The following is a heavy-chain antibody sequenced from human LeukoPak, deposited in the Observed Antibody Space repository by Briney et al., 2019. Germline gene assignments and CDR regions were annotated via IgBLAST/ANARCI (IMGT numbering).Heavy chain of an antibody. Sequence: PGGSLRLSCAASGFTFSSYSMNWVRQAPGKGLEWVSYISSSSSTIYYADSVKGRFTISRDNAKNSLYLQMNSLRAEDTAVYYCARCDDSSSWYDYYYYMDVWGKGTTVTVSS. CDR3: ARCDDSSSWYDYYYYMDV. D-gene: IGHD6-13*01. J-gene: IGHJ6*03. CDR2: ISSSSSTI. V-gene: IGHV3-48*01. CDR1: GFTFSSYS.